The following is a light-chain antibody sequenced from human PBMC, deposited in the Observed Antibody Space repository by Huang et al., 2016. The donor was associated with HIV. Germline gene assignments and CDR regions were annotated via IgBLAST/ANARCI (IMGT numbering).Light chain of an antibody. CDR3: QQYYNTPFT. V-gene: IGKV4-1*01. Sequence: DIVMTQSPDSLAVSLGERAAINCKSSQSLLYRSNNKNYLAWYQQKPGQPSKLLIYWASTRESGVPDRFSGSGSVTDFTLTISILQAADVAVYYCQQYYNTPFTFGPGTKVDIK. CDR1: QSLLYRSNNKNY. J-gene: IGKJ3*01. CDR2: WAS.